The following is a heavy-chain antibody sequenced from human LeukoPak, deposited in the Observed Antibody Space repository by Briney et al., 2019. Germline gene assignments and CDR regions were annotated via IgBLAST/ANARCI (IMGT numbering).Heavy chain of an antibody. CDR1: GFTFDDYA. CDR2: ISWNSGSI. V-gene: IGHV3-9*01. J-gene: IGHJ4*02. CDR3: AKDPYYYDSSGYLGY. Sequence: GRSLRLSCAASGFTFDDYAMHWVRQAPGKGLEWVSGISWNSGSIGYADSVKGRFTISRDNAKNSLYLQMNSLRAEDTALYYCAKDPYYYDSSGYLGYWGQGTLVTVSS. D-gene: IGHD3-22*01.